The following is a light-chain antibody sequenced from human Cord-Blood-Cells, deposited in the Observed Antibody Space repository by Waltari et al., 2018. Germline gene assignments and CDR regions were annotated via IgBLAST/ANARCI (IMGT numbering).Light chain of an antibody. Sequence: EIVMTQSPATLSVSPGERATLSCRASQSVSSNLAWYQQKPGQAPRLLIYGAATRATGIPARFSVSGSGTEFTLTISSLQSEDFAVYACQQYNNWPTFGQGTKVEIK. CDR1: QSVSSN. CDR2: GAA. CDR3: QQYNNWPT. V-gene: IGKV3-15*01. J-gene: IGKJ1*01.